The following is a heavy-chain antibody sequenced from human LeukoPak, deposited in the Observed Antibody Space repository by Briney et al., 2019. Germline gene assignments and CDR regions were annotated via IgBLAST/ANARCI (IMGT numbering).Heavy chain of an antibody. CDR1: GGPFSGYY. Sequence: SETLSLTCAVYGGPFSGYYWSWIRQPPGKGLEWIGEINHSGSTNYNPSLKSRVTISVDTSKNQFSLKLSSVTAADTAVYYCARGQRHIDYWGQGTLVTVSS. D-gene: IGHD1-1*01. CDR3: ARGQRHIDY. CDR2: INHSGST. V-gene: IGHV4-34*01. J-gene: IGHJ4*02.